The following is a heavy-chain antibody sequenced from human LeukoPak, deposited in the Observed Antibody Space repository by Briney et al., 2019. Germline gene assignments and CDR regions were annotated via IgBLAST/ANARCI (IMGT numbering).Heavy chain of an antibody. J-gene: IGHJ4*02. Sequence: PGGSLRLSCAASGFTFSDYYMSWIRQAPGKGLEWVSYISSSGSTIYYADSVKGRFTISRDNSKNTLYLQMNSLRAEDTAVYYCARRAGAYSHPYDYWGQGTLVTVSS. CDR2: ISSSGSTI. D-gene: IGHD4/OR15-4a*01. V-gene: IGHV3-11*01. CDR3: ARRAGAYSHPYDY. CDR1: GFTFSDYY.